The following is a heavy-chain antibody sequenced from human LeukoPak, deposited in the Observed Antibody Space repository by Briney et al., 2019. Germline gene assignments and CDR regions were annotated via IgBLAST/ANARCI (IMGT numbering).Heavy chain of an antibody. J-gene: IGHJ5*02. CDR2: FYYSGNT. D-gene: IGHD1-26*01. CDR1: GGSISGSY. CDR3: ARDPYRDNFFDP. Sequence: SETLSLTCTVSGGSISGSYWSWIRQPPGKGLEWIGSFYYSGNTNYDPSLKSRVTISVDTSKNQFSLNLSSVTAADTAVYYCARDPYRDNFFDPWGQGTLVTVSS. V-gene: IGHV4-59*01.